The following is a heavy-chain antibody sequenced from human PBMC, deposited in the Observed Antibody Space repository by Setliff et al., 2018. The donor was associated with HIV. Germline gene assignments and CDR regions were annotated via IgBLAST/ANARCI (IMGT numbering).Heavy chain of an antibody. CDR2: IYTSGST. CDR3: ARAGAIPSWAVSGLSYYYYMDV. V-gene: IGHV4-4*08. D-gene: IGHD6-19*01. J-gene: IGHJ6*03. CDR1: GGSINSYY. Sequence: SETLSLTCNVSGGSINSYYWNWIRQPPGKGLEWIGHIYTSGSTNYNPSLKSRVTISVDTSKNHFSLKLTSVTAADTAVYYCARAGAIPSWAVSGLSYYYYMDVWGKGTTVTVSS.